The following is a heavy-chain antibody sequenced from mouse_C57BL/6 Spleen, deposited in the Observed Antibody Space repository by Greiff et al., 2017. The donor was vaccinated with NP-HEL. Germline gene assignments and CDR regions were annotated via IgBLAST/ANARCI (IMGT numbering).Heavy chain of an antibody. CDR3: AITVNWDYFDY. J-gene: IGHJ2*01. V-gene: IGHV1-50*01. CDR2: IDPSDGYT. D-gene: IGHD4-1*01. Sequence: VQLQQPGAELVKPGASVKLSCKASGYTFTSYWMQWVKQRPGQGLEWIGEIDPSDGYTNYNQKFKGKATLTVDTSSSTAYMQLSSLTSEDSAVYDCAITVNWDYFDYWGQGTTLTVSS. CDR1: GYTFTSYW.